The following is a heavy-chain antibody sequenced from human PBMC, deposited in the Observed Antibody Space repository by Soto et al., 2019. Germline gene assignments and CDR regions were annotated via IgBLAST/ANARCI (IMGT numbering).Heavy chain of an antibody. V-gene: IGHV3-30*18. D-gene: IGHD4-17*01. CDR3: GNPGGYGDSRFAP. Sequence: QVQLVESGGGVVQPGRSLRLSCADSGFTFSNYDMHWVRQAPGKGLEWVAVISYDGSNKNYADSVKGRFTISRDNSKNTLYLQMNSLRAEDTAVYYCGNPGGYGDSRFAPWGQGALVTVSS. CDR2: ISYDGSNK. J-gene: IGHJ5*02. CDR1: GFTFSNYD.